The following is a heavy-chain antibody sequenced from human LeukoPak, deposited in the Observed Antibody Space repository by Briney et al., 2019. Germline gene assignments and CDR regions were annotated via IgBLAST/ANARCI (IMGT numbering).Heavy chain of an antibody. CDR3: AKTPPRYYVKGSYPDY. Sequence: PGGSLRLSCATSRFIFTSYDMHWFRQAPGKGLEWVAFIRYSETETYYADSVKGRFTISRDNSKDTLYLQMNSLRAEDTAVYYCAKTPPRYYVKGSYPDYWSQGTLVIVSS. CDR1: RFIFTSYD. D-gene: IGHD3-10*02. CDR2: IRYSETET. V-gene: IGHV3-30*02. J-gene: IGHJ4*02.